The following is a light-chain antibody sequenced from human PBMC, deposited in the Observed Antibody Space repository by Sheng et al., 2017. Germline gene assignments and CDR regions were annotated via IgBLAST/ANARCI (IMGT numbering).Light chain of an antibody. V-gene: IGLV3-1*01. CDR2: QDK. CDR1: NFGDTF. J-gene: IGLJ2*01. Sequence: SYELTQPPSVSVSPGQTAVISCSGANFGDTFVSWYQQKPGLSPLLVMYQDKFRPSGIPDRFSGAISGTTATLTISGTQDMDDAEYYCQAWDRTTVTFGGGTKLTVL. CDR3: QAWDRTTVT.